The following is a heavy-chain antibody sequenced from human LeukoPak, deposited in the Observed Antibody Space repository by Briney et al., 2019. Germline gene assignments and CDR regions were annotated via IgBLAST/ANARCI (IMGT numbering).Heavy chain of an antibody. V-gene: IGHV3-23*01. J-gene: IGHJ4*02. CDR1: GFTFSSSS. Sequence: GGSLRLSCAASGFTFSSSSMSWVRQAPGKGLEWVSVISGSGGSTDYADSVKGRFTVSRDNSKNTLYLQMNSLRAEDTAVYYCAKGSGWYVWGQGTLVTVSS. D-gene: IGHD6-19*01. CDR3: AKGSGWYV. CDR2: ISGSGGST.